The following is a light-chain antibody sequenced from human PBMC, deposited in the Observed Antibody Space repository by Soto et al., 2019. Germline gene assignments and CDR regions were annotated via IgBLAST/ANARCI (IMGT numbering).Light chain of an antibody. CDR2: DVS. CDR3: CSYTTSNTRQIV. CDR1: SSDVGGYNY. J-gene: IGLJ1*01. Sequence: QSVLTQPASVSGFPGQSITISCTSTSSDVGGYNYVSWYQHHPGKAPKLMIYDVSNRPSGVSNRFTGSKSGNTASLTISGLQPEDEADYYCCSYTTSNTRQIVFGTGTKVTVL. V-gene: IGLV2-14*03.